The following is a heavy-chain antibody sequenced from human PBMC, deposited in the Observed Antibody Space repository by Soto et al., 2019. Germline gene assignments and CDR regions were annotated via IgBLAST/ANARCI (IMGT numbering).Heavy chain of an antibody. V-gene: IGHV4-4*02. Sequence: LSCSVSEGKIRDLDWWRWVHQPPGKGLEWIGEIYHSGSTNYNPSLKSRVTISVDKSKNQFSLNLSSVTAADTAVYYCASEGSESYSFDHWGQGALVTVIS. CDR1: EGKIRDLDW. CDR2: IYHSGST. D-gene: IGHD3-10*01. CDR3: ASEGSESYSFDH. J-gene: IGHJ4*02.